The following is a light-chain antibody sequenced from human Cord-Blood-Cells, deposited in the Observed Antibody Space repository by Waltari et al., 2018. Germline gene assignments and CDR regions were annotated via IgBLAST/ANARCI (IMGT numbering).Light chain of an antibody. CDR2: DVS. CDR1: SSDVGGYTY. CDR3: CSYAGSYSWV. J-gene: IGLJ3*02. Sequence: SALTQPRPVSGSPGQPVTISCTGTSSDVGGYTYVSWYKQHPVKAPKPMIYDVSKRPSAVPDRFSGSKSGNTASLTISGLQAEDEADYYFCSYAGSYSWVFGGGTKLTVL. V-gene: IGLV2-11*01.